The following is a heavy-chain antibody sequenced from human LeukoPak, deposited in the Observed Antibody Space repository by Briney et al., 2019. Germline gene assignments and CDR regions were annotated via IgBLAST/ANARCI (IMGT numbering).Heavy chain of an antibody. J-gene: IGHJ6*03. CDR2: IIPIFGTV. D-gene: IGHD3-22*01. CDR3: ARFEVPYDSSGYPSYYYMDV. V-gene: IGHV1-69*05. CDR1: GGTFSSYA. Sequence: SVKVSCKASGGTFSSYAISRVRQAPGQGLEWMGGIIPIFGTVNYAQKFQGRVTITTDESTSTAYMELSSLRSEDTAVYYCARFEVPYDSSGYPSYYYMDVWGKGTTVTVSS.